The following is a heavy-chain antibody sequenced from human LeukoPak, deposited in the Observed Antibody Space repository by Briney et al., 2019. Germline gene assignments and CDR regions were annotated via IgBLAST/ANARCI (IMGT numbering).Heavy chain of an antibody. V-gene: IGHV1-8*03. CDR1: GYTFTSYD. Sequence: ASVKVSCKASGYTFTSYDINWVRQATGQGLEWMGWMNPNSGNTGYAQKFQGRVTITRNTSISTAYMELSSLRSEDTAVYYCARGLYHGWNSGFDPWGQGTLVTVSS. CDR3: ARGLYHGWNSGFDP. D-gene: IGHD1-7*01. CDR2: MNPNSGNT. J-gene: IGHJ5*02.